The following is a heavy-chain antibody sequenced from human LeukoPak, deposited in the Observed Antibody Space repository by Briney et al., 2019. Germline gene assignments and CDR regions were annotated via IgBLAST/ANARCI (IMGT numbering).Heavy chain of an antibody. V-gene: IGHV3-23*01. J-gene: IGHJ5*02. CDR2: ISGSGGST. CDR3: AKDRGRSSSWYNWFDP. Sequence: GSLGLSCAASGFTFSSYAMSWVRQAPGKGLEWVSAISGSGGSTYYADSVKGRFTISRDNSKNTLYLQMNSLRAEDTAVYYCAKDRGRSSSWYNWFDPWGQGTLVTVSS. D-gene: IGHD6-13*01. CDR1: GFTFSSYA.